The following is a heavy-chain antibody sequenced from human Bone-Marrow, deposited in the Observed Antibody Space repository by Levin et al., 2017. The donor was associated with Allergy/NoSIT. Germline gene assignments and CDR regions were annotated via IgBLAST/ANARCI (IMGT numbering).Heavy chain of an antibody. J-gene: IGHJ4*02. CDR3: VRGGGYYGSW. V-gene: IGHV3-7*05. Sequence: GESLKISCEASGFTFSDYWMSWVRQPSGKGLEWVARINKGRNEISYVDSVKGRFTISRDDGKKSLYLQMNSLRVEATAVYYCVRGGGYYGSWWGQGALVTVSS. CDR1: GFTFSDYW. D-gene: IGHD3-10*01. CDR2: INKGRNEI.